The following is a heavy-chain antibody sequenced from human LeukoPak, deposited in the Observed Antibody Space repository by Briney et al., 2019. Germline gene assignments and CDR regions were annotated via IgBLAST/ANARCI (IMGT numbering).Heavy chain of an antibody. CDR1: GFTFSSYA. D-gene: IGHD2-2*01. CDR2: ISGSGAST. V-gene: IGHV3-23*01. Sequence: GGSPRLSCAVSGFTFSSYAMSWVRQAPGKGLQWVSTISGSGASTYYADSVKGRFTISRDNSKNTLHLQMNSLRGEDTAVYYCAKETVAVPAARSAFAIWGQGTMVTVSS. CDR3: AKETVAVPAARSAFAI. J-gene: IGHJ3*02.